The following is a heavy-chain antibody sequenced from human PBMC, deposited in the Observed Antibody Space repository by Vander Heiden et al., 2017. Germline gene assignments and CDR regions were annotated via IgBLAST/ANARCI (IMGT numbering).Heavy chain of an antibody. J-gene: IGHJ4*02. CDR2: ISYDGSRK. CDR3: AKDHRSGSYWYYFDN. D-gene: IGHD1-26*01. CDR1: GLRFSSYG. Sequence: QVQLVESGGAVVQPGRSLRLSCAASGLRFSSYGLHWVRQAPGRGLEWVALISYDGSRKYYTESVKGRFTISRDNSKNTLYLQMNSLTTEDTAVYYCAKDHRSGSYWYYFDNWGQGTLVTVSS. V-gene: IGHV3-30*18.